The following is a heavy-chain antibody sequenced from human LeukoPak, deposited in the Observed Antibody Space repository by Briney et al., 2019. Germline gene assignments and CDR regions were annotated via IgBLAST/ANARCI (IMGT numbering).Heavy chain of an antibody. CDR3: ARGDGYKVDY. Sequence: SETLSLTCTVSGGSISTYYWSWIRQPPGKGLEWIGYIYDIGGSNYNPSLKSRVTISVDTSKNQFSLKVSSVTAADTAVYYCARGDGYKVDYWGQGTLVTVSS. CDR1: GGSISTYY. CDR2: IYDIGGS. V-gene: IGHV4-59*01. D-gene: IGHD5-24*01. J-gene: IGHJ4*02.